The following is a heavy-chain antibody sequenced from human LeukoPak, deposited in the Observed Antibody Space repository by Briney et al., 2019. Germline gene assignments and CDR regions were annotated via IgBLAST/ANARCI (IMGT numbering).Heavy chain of an antibody. D-gene: IGHD3-10*01. J-gene: IGHJ5*02. CDR1: GGSISSYY. CDR2: IYSSGST. CDR3: ARCREPWFGDLSNWFDP. V-gene: IGHV4-4*07. Sequence: SETLSLTCTVSGGSISSYYWSWIRQPAGKGLEWIGRIYSSGSTNYNPSLKSRVTMSVHTSKNQFSLKLSSVTAAHTAVYYCARCREPWFGDLSNWFDPWGQGTMVTVSS.